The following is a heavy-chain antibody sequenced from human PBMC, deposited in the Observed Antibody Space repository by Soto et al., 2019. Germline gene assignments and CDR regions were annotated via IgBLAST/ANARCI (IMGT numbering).Heavy chain of an antibody. CDR1: GGTFSSYT. J-gene: IGHJ4*02. Sequence: QVQLVQSGAEVKKPGSSVKVSCKASGGTFSSYTISWVRQAPGQGLEWMGRIIPILGIANYAQKFQGRVTITADKSTSTADMELSSLRSEDTAVYYCAREGPYRDFDYWGQGTLVTVSS. V-gene: IGHV1-69*08. CDR3: AREGPYRDFDY. D-gene: IGHD3-16*01. CDR2: IIPILGIA.